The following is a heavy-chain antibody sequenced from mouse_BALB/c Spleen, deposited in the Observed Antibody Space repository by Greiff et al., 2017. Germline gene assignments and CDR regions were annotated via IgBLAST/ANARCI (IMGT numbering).Heavy chain of an antibody. CDR3: ARRGTTED. CDR2: ISYSGST. V-gene: IGHV3-2*02. J-gene: IGHJ3*01. CDR1: GYSITSDYA. Sequence: VQLKESGPGLVKPSQSLSLTCTVTGYSITSDYAWNWIRQFPGNKLEWMGYISYSGSTSYNPSLKSRISITRDTSKNQFFLQLNSVTTEDTATYYCARRGTTEDWGQGTLVTVSA. D-gene: IGHD1-1*01.